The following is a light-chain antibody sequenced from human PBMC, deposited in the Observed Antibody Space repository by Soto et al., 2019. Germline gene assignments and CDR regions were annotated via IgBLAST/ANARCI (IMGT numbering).Light chain of an antibody. V-gene: IGKV3D-7*01. CDR2: GAS. Sequence: EVVFTPSPAPLSFSPGGGATPSFRVSQSISSSYLSWYQQRPGQAPRLLIYGASTRATGIPARFSGSGRGSGTDFTLTISSLQPEDFAVYYCQQDYNLPITFGQGTRLEIK. J-gene: IGKJ5*01. CDR1: QSISSSY. CDR3: QQDYNLPIT.